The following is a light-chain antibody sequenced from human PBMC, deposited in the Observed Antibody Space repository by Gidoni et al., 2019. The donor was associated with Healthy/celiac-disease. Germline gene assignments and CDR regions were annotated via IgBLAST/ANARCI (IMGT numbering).Light chain of an antibody. CDR2: KDS. CDR1: ALPKQY. Sequence: SYELTQPLSVSVSPGQTARITCSGDALPKQYAYWYQQKPGQAPVLVIYKDSERPSGIPERFSGSSSGTTDTLTISGVQAEDEADYYCQSADSSGTYVVFGGGTKLTVL. V-gene: IGLV3-25*03. CDR3: QSADSSGTYVV. J-gene: IGLJ2*01.